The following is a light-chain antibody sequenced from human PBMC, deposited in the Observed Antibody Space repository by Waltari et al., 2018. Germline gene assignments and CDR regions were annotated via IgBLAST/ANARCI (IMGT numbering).Light chain of an antibody. CDR1: QDIGNY. J-gene: IGKJ5*01. CDR3: LQHYTYPPT. CDR2: AVS. V-gene: IGKV1-17*03. Sequence: DIQMTQSPSAMSASVGDRVAITCRARQDIGNYFAWFQQKPGTVPKRLIYAVSSLESGVPSRFSGSDSGTEFTLTINRLQPEDLATYFCLQHYTYPPTFGQGTRLEI.